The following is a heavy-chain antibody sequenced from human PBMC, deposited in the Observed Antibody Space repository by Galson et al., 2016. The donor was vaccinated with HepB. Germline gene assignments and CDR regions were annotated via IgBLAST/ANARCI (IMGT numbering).Heavy chain of an antibody. Sequence: TLSLTCTVSGGSITGGDDYWTWIRQPPGRGLEWLGYTYNGGGTFYNPSLESRISISGDKSKNLFSLEVRSVTAADSAVYFCARAPRNPATFDYWGQGTLVTVSS. CDR1: GGSITGGDDY. CDR3: ARAPRNPATFDY. V-gene: IGHV4-30-4*01. D-gene: IGHD2-2*01. CDR2: TYNGGGT. J-gene: IGHJ4*02.